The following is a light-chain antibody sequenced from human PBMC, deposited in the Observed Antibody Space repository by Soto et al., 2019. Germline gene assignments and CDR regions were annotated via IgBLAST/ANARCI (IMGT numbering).Light chain of an antibody. CDR3: QQYNTWLWT. Sequence: EVVMTQSPATLSVSPGERVTLSCRASQSINAHLAWYQQKPGQAPRLLIHGASTRATGIPARFSGSGFGTEFILTISRPQSEDFAIYYCQQYNTWLWTFGQGTKVE. V-gene: IGKV3-15*01. CDR1: QSINAH. J-gene: IGKJ1*01. CDR2: GAS.